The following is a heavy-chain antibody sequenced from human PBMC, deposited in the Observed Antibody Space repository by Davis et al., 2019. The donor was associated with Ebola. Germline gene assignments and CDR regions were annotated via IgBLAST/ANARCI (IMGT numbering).Heavy chain of an antibody. J-gene: IGHJ4*02. D-gene: IGHD3-22*01. CDR3: ASINDSSGYYLVPHFDY. Sequence: ASVKVSCKASGYTFTSYAMHWVRQAPGQRLEWMGWINAGNGNTKYSQKFQGRVTITRDTSASTAYMELSSLRSEDTAVYYCASINDSSGYYLVPHFDYWGQGTLVTVSS. V-gene: IGHV1-3*01. CDR1: GYTFTSYA. CDR2: INAGNGNT.